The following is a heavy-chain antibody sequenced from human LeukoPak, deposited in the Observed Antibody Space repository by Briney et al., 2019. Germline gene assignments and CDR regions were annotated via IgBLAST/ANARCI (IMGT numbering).Heavy chain of an antibody. Sequence: GGSLRLSCAASGFTVSSNYMSWVRQAPGKGLEWVSVLYSGDSTYYSDSVKGRFTISRHNSKSTLYLQMSSLRAEDTAVYYCAKVPHYGGNSPYFDSWGQGTLVTVSS. J-gene: IGHJ4*02. V-gene: IGHV3-53*01. CDR2: LYSGDST. D-gene: IGHD4-23*01. CDR1: GFTVSSNY. CDR3: AKVPHYGGNSPYFDS.